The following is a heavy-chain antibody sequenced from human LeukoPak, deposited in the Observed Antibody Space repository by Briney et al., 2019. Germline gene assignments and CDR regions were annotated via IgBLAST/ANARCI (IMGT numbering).Heavy chain of an antibody. J-gene: IGHJ3*02. CDR2: VSGSGRST. V-gene: IGHV3-23*01. CDR3: AKDLTYCSGGSCYLPSLDAFDI. CDR1: GFTFSIYA. Sequence: GGSLRLSCAASGFTFSIYAMSWVRQAPGKGLEWVSAVSGSGRSTYYADSVKGRFTISRDKSKNTVYVQMNSVRDEETAVYYCAKDLTYCSGGSCYLPSLDAFDIWGQGTMVTVSS. D-gene: IGHD2-15*01.